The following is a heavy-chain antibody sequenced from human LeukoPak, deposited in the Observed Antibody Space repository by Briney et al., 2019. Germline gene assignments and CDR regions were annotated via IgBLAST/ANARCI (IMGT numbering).Heavy chain of an antibody. CDR2: INHSGYT. CDR1: GGSFSESRYY. V-gene: IGHV4-34*01. D-gene: IGHD4-17*01. Sequence: PSETLSLTCGVYGGSFSESRYYWTWIRQPPGKGLEWIGEINHSGYTNYNPTLKSRVSISTDTAKKQFSLKVTSVTAADTAVYFCARVDYGDYENDAFDVWGQGTLVTVSS. CDR3: ARVDYGDYENDAFDV. J-gene: IGHJ3*01.